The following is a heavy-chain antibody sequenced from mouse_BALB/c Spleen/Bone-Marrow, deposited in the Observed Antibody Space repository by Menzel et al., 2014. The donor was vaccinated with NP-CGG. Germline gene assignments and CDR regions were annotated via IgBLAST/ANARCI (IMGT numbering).Heavy chain of an antibody. V-gene: IGHV5-9-1*01. CDR1: GFTFSSYV. CDR3: GRRGYIPDEVMDY. D-gene: IGHD1-3*01. CDR2: ISSGGTYT. J-gene: IGHJ4*01. Sequence: EVKVVESVGGLVKSGVSLKFSCAASGFTFSSYVMSWVRQTPEKRLEWVAAISSGGTYTYYPDSVKGRFTISRDNAKKTLYLQMSRLRSEPTTVYYCGRRGYIPDEVMDYWGQATSVTVSS.